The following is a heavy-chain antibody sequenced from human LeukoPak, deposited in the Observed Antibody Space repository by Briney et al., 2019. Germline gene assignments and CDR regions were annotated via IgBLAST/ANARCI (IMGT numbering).Heavy chain of an antibody. CDR1: RFTFSDYS. D-gene: IGHD5-18*01. Sequence: GGSLRLSCAASRFTFSDYSMNWVRQAPGKGLQWVASISSGSVYIYYADSVKGRFTISRDNSKNTLYLQMNSLRAEDTAVYYCAKGDSYGPFDYWGQGTLVTVSS. CDR3: AKGDSYGPFDY. V-gene: IGHV3-21*04. J-gene: IGHJ4*02. CDR2: ISSGSVYI.